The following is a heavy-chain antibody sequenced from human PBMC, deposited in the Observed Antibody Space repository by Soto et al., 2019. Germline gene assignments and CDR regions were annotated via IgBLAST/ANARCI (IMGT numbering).Heavy chain of an antibody. J-gene: IGHJ4*02. Sequence: HPGGSLRLSCVASGFSLANYPMNWVRQTPGKGLEWISYSSPRGDTIYYADSVEGQFTISRDNARNSLSLHMSSLRDEDSALYYCAKGPHTNVGWPYYFESWGQGVPVTVSS. CDR2: SSPRGDTI. CDR3: AKGPHTNVGWPYYFES. D-gene: IGHD6-19*01. V-gene: IGHV3-48*02. CDR1: GFSLANYP.